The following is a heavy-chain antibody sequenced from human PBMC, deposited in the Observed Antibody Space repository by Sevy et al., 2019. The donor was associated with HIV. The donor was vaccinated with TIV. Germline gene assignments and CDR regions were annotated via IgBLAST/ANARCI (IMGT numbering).Heavy chain of an antibody. CDR1: GFSFSKYW. CDR3: ARDADILSGYPSHYFDY. J-gene: IGHJ4*02. V-gene: IGHV3-7*01. D-gene: IGHD3-9*01. Sequence: GGSLRLSCAASGFSFSKYWMSWVRQAPGKGLEWVANIKEDGSQKNYLESMKGRFTITRDNANNLLYLQMNNLSADDTAVYYCARDADILSGYPSHYFDYWGQGTLVTVSS. CDR2: IKEDGSQK.